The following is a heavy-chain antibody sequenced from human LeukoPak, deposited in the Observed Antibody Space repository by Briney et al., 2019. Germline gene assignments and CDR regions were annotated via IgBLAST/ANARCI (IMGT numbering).Heavy chain of an antibody. Sequence: PSGTLSLTCTVSGDSISNYYWSWIRQPPGKGLEWLGHISYIGSTNYNPSLNSRVTISVDTSKNQFSLRLSSVTAADTAVYFCASSKPGYSSGLVGYWGQGTLVTVSS. CDR1: GDSISNYY. CDR3: ASSKPGYSSGLVGY. V-gene: IGHV4-59*01. CDR2: ISYIGST. J-gene: IGHJ4*02. D-gene: IGHD6-19*01.